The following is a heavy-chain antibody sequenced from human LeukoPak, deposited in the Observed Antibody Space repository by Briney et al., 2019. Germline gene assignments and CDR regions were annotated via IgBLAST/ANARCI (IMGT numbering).Heavy chain of an antibody. CDR2: IYYSGST. J-gene: IGHJ6*04. CDR1: GGSVSSGSYY. Sequence: SETLSLTCTVSGGSVSSGSYYWSWIRQPPGKGLEWIGYIYYSGSTNHNPSLKSRVTISVDTSKNQFSLKLSSVTAADTAVYYCARDLAIATTTGDGMDVWGKGTTVTVSS. D-gene: IGHD1/OR15-1a*01. CDR3: ARDLAIATTTGDGMDV. V-gene: IGHV4-61*01.